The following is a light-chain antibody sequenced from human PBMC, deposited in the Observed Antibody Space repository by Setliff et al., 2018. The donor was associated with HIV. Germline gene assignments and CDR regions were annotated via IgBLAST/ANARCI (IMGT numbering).Light chain of an antibody. J-gene: IGLJ1*01. V-gene: IGLV2-14*03. CDR2: GVT. CDR1: GRDIGGYNY. Sequence: QSVLAQPASVSGSPGQSITISCIGTGRDIGGYNYVSWYQQHPGKAPKLIIYGVTKRSSGVSNRFSGSKAGTTASLTISGLQAEDEADYYCSSYTSTSAYGFGTGTKAPS. CDR3: SSYTSTSAYG.